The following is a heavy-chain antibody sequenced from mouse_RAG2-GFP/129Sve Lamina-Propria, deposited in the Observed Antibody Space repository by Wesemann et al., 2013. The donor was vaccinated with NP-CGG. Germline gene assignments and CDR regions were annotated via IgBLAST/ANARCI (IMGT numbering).Heavy chain of an antibody. CDR3: ARSGPSYWYFDV. V-gene: IGHV3-1*01. D-gene: IGHD4-1*01. J-gene: IGHJ1*03. Sequence: DVQLQESGPGMVKPSQSLSLTCTVTGYSITSGYDWHWIRHFPGNKLEWMGYISYSGSTNYNPSLKSRISITHDTSKNHFFLKLNSVTTEDTATYYCARSGPSYWYFDVWGTGTTVTVSS. CDR2: ISYSGST. CDR1: GYSITSGYD.